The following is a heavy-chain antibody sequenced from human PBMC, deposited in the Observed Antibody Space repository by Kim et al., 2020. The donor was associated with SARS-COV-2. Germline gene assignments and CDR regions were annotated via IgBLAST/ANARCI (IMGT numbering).Heavy chain of an antibody. CDR3: AREDRSIAAAHYYYYYGMDV. CDR2: INPSGGST. CDR1: GYTFTSYY. Sequence: ASVKVSCKASGYTFTSYYMHWVRQAPGQGLEWMGIINPSGGSTSYAQKFQGRVTMTRDTSTSTVYMELSSLRSEDTAVYYCAREDRSIAAAHYYYYYGMDVWGQGTTVTVSS. J-gene: IGHJ6*02. D-gene: IGHD6-13*01. V-gene: IGHV1-46*01.